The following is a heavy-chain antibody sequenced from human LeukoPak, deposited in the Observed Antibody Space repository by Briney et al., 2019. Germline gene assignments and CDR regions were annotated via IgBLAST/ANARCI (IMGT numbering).Heavy chain of an antibody. V-gene: IGHV4-59*01. J-gene: IGHJ4*02. CDR2: VHDSAGT. CDR1: GGSINKYY. D-gene: IGHD3-22*01. CDR3: ASSPSYYDSSGYYLVRFDY. Sequence: SETLSLTCTVSGGSINKYYWSWIRQSPGKGLEWLGYVHDSAGTIYNPSLKSRVTISVDTSKNQFSLKLSSVTAADTAVYYCASSPSYYDSSGYYLVRFDYWGQGTLVTVSS.